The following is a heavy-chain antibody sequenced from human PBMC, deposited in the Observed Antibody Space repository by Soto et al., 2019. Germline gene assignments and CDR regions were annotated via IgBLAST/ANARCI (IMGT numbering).Heavy chain of an antibody. CDR1: EFTFSGRS. D-gene: IGHD3-10*01. J-gene: IGHJ6*03. CDR2: IDKVGTDS. Sequence: EVQLVESGGGLVQPGGSLRLSCAASEFTFSGRSVHWVRPAPGMGLVWVSGIDKVGTDSTYADSVKCRFTSSRDNAKNTVYLQMHSLRVEDTSVYYCARGWFGPDVWGKGNTVTVSS. V-gene: IGHV3-74*01. CDR3: ARGWFGPDV.